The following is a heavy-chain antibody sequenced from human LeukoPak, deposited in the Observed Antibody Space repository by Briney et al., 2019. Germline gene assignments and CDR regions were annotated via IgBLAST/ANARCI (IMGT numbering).Heavy chain of an antibody. J-gene: IGHJ6*02. V-gene: IGHV4-39*07. D-gene: IGHD4-17*01. CDR2: IYYSGST. CDR1: GGSISSSSYY. Sequence: SETLSLTCTVSGGSISSSSYYWGWIRQPPGKGLEWIGSIYYSGSTYYNPSLKSRVTISVDTSKNQFSLKLSSVTAADTAVYYCARQCTVTPYYYYYGMDVWGQGTTVTVSS. CDR3: ARQCTVTPYYYYYGMDV.